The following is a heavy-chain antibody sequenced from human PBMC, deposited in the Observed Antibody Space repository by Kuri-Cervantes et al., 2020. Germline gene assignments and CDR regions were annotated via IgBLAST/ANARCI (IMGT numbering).Heavy chain of an antibody. V-gene: IGHV3-9*01. CDR2: IAWNSGSI. CDR3: AREGGDKMDAFDI. CDR1: GLTFDDYA. D-gene: IGHD3-16*01. J-gene: IGHJ3*02. Sequence: LRLSCAASGLTFDDYAMHWVRQAPGKGLEWVSGIAWNSGSIAYADSVKGRFTISRDNAKNTLYLQMNSLRAEDTAVYYCAREGGDKMDAFDIWGQGTMVTVSS.